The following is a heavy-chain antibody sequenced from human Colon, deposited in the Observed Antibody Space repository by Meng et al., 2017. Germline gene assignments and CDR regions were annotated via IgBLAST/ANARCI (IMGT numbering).Heavy chain of an antibody. CDR2: INLSGTA. J-gene: IGHJ4*02. Sequence: SETLSLTCAVYDGPFSGYYWSWIRQPPGKGLEWIGDINLSGTANYIPSLQSRITISVDTSKNQFSLELSSVTAADTAVYYCARGRHHYDNSGYYYFFDYWGQGTLVTVSS. V-gene: IGHV4-34*01. CDR3: ARGRHHYDNSGYYYFFDY. CDR1: DGPFSGYY. D-gene: IGHD3-22*01.